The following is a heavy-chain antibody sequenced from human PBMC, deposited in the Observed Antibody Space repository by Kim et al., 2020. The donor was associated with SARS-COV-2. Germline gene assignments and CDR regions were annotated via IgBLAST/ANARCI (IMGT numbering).Heavy chain of an antibody. D-gene: IGHD3-10*01. CDR3: ARGRWYYGSGSYYNGQRYYFDY. CDR2: INHSGST. V-gene: IGHV4-34*01. CDR1: GGSFSGYY. J-gene: IGHJ4*02. Sequence: SETLSLTCAVYGGSFSGYYWSWIRQPPGKGLEWIGEINHSGSTNYNPSLKSRVTISVDTSKNQFSLKLSSVTAADTAVYYCARGRWYYGSGSYYNGQRYYFDYWGQGTLVTVSS.